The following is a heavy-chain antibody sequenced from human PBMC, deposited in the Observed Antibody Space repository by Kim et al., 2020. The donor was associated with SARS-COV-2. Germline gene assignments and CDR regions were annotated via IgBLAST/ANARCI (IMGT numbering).Heavy chain of an antibody. Sequence: SVKVSCKAPGGTFNSFATDWVRQAPGQGLEWIGRVIPVLDIVDYAQKFRGRVTITADKSTTTAYLQLSSLTSEDTAVYYCARLLRGQGGNWGQGTQVTVSS. CDR3: ARLLRGQGGN. V-gene: IGHV1-69*04. J-gene: IGHJ4*02. D-gene: IGHD3-10*01. CDR1: GGTFNSFA. CDR2: VIPVLDIV.